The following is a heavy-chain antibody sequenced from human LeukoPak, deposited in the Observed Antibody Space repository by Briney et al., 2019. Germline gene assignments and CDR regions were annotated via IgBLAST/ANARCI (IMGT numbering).Heavy chain of an antibody. CDR1: GYTFTSYD. Sequence: ASVKVSCKASGYTFTSYDINWVRQATGQGLEWMGWMNPNSGNTGYAQKFQGRVTMTRNTSISTAYMELSSLRSEDTAVYYCARSGLPMVRGVIIKSYYYYGMDDWGQGTTVTVSS. D-gene: IGHD3-10*01. CDR3: ARSGLPMVRGVIIKSYYYYGMDD. J-gene: IGHJ6*02. CDR2: MNPNSGNT. V-gene: IGHV1-8*01.